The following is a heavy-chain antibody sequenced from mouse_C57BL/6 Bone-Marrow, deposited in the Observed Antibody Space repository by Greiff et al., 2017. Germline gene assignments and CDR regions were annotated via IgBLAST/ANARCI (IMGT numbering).Heavy chain of an antibody. CDR2: IDPENGDT. CDR1: GFNIKDDY. J-gene: IGHJ3*01. Sequence: EVKLVESGAELVRPGASVKLSCTASGFNIKDDYMHWVKQRPEQGLEWIGWIDPENGDTEYASKFQGKATITAATSSNPAYLQLSSLTSKYTAVCDCTGVLLRYWFAYWGQGTLVTVSA. CDR3: TGVLLRYWFAY. D-gene: IGHD1-1*01. V-gene: IGHV14-4*01.